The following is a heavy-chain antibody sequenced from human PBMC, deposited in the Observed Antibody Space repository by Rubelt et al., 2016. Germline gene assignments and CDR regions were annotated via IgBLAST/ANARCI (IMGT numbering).Heavy chain of an antibody. CDR1: GFTFRNYG. V-gene: IGHV3-33*01. Sequence: ESGGGVVQPGRSLRLSCTASGFTFRNYGMHWVRKAPGKGLEWVAVIWYDGSNNRFADSVKGRYTISRDNPKNILWLQMNSLSAEDTAVYHCARDRNWGRSDWYLDLWGRGTLVTVSS. CDR2: IWYDGSNN. CDR3: ARDRNWGRSDWYLDL. D-gene: IGHD7-27*01. J-gene: IGHJ2*01.